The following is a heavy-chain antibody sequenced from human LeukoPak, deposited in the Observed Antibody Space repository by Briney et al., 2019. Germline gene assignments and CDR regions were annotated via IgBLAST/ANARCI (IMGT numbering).Heavy chain of an antibody. Sequence: ASVKVSCKASGYTFTSYDINWVRQATGQGLEWMGWMNPNSGNTGYAQKFQGRVTMTRNTSISTAYMELSSLRSEDTAVYYCAIRRIAVASPSDYWGQGTLVTVSS. CDR1: GYTFTSYD. CDR2: MNPNSGNT. V-gene: IGHV1-8*01. CDR3: AIRRIAVASPSDY. D-gene: IGHD6-19*01. J-gene: IGHJ4*02.